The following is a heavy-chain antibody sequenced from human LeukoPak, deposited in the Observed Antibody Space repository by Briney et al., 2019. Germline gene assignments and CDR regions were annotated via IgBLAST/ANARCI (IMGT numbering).Heavy chain of an antibody. J-gene: IGHJ4*02. CDR1: GYFFSSYG. Sequence: GASVKVSCKASGYFFSSYGFSWVRQAPGQGLEWMGWISAYDGNTNYAQKIQGRVTMATDTSTSTAYMELRSLRSDDSAVHFCARIAEQHLQYYFDYWGQGTLVTVSS. CDR2: ISAYDGNT. CDR3: ARIAEQHLQYYFDY. V-gene: IGHV1-18*01. D-gene: IGHD6-13*01.